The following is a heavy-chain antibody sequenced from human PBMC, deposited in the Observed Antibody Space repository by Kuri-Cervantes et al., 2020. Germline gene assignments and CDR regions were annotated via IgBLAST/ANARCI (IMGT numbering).Heavy chain of an antibody. D-gene: IGHD3-22*01. Sequence: GESLKISCAASGFTFSSYAMHWVRQAPGKGLEWVAVISYDGSNKYYADSVKGRFTISRDNAKKSLYLQMNSLRVEDTAMYYCARGYPYDTSGNWGQGTLVTVSS. J-gene: IGHJ4*02. CDR3: ARGYPYDTSGN. CDR1: GFTFSSYA. V-gene: IGHV3-30-3*01. CDR2: ISYDGSNK.